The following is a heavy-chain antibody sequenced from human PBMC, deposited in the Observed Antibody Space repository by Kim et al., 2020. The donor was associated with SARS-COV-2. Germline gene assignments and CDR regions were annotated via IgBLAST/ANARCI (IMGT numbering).Heavy chain of an antibody. Sequence: SETLSLTCTVSGGSISSYYWSWIRQPPGKGLEWIGYIYYSGSTNYNPSLKRRVSISVDTSKNQFSLKLSSVTAADTAVYYCARDRTGYRLYYGMDVWGQGATVTVSS. CDR1: GGSISSYY. CDR2: IYYSGST. CDR3: ARDRTGYRLYYGMDV. J-gene: IGHJ6*02. V-gene: IGHV4-59*01. D-gene: IGHD3-9*01.